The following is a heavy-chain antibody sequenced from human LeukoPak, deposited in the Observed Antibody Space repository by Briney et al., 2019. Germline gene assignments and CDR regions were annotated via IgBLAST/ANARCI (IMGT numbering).Heavy chain of an antibody. Sequence: AGGSLRLSCAASGFTFSSYGMSWVRQAPGKGLEWVSAISGSGGSTYYADSVKGRFTISRDNSKNTLYLQMNSLRAEDTAVYYCAGTNVGYCSGGSCSTSGFSFDYWGQGTLVTVSS. V-gene: IGHV3-23*01. CDR1: GFTFSSYG. D-gene: IGHD2-15*01. CDR3: AGTNVGYCSGGSCSTSGFSFDY. CDR2: ISGSGGST. J-gene: IGHJ4*02.